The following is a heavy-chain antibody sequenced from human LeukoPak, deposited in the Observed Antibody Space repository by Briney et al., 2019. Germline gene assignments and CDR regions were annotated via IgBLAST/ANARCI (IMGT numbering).Heavy chain of an antibody. CDR1: GFTFSTFA. V-gene: IGHV3-48*03. Sequence: GGSLRLSCAASGFTFSTFAMIWVRQPPGKGLEWVSYISSRGTTIYNAECVKGRFTISRYNAKNSLYLEINSLRVEDTAVYYCASQAVAGTKIDYWGQGTLVTVSS. CDR3: ASQAVAGTKIDY. CDR2: ISSRGTTI. J-gene: IGHJ4*02. D-gene: IGHD6-19*01.